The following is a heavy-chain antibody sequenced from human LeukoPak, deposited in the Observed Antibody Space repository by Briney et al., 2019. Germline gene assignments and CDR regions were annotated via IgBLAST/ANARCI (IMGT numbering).Heavy chain of an antibody. Sequence: SQTLSLTCTVSGGSISSGGYYWSWIRQHPGKGLEWIGYIYYSGSTYYNPSLKSRVTISVDTSKNQFSLELSSVTAADTAVYYCARVEAATTNPRFDYWGQGTLVTVSS. J-gene: IGHJ4*02. CDR2: IYYSGST. CDR1: GGSISSGGYY. D-gene: IGHD5-24*01. CDR3: ARVEAATTNPRFDY. V-gene: IGHV4-31*03.